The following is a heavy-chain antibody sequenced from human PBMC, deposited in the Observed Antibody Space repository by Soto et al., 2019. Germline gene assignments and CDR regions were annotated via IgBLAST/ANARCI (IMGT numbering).Heavy chain of an antibody. CDR3: ARHNYGSGSTYFDY. CDR2: IYYSGST. V-gene: IGHV4-61*05. Sequence: PSETLSLTCTVSGGSISSSSFHWGWIRQPPGKGLEWIGYIYYSGSTNYNPSLKSRVTISVDTSKNQFSLKLNSMTAADTAVYYCARHNYGSGSTYFDYWGQGTLVTVS. D-gene: IGHD3-10*01. J-gene: IGHJ4*02. CDR1: GGSISSSSFH.